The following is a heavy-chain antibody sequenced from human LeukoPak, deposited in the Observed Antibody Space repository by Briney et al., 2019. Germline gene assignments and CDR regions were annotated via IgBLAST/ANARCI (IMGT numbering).Heavy chain of an antibody. CDR1: GFTFSSYL. V-gene: IGHV3-74*01. Sequence: PGGSLRLSCAASGFTFSSYLMHWVRQAPGKGLVWVARINSDGTNTNYADSVKGRFTFSRDNAKNTLYLQMNSLRAEGTAVYYCAKGDESYAPGDFDYWGQGTLVTVSS. D-gene: IGHD1-26*01. CDR2: INSDGTNT. J-gene: IGHJ4*02. CDR3: AKGDESYAPGDFDY.